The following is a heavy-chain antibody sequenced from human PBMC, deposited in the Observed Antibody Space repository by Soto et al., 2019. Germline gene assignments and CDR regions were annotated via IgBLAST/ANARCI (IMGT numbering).Heavy chain of an antibody. J-gene: IGHJ3*02. V-gene: IGHV3-48*01. CDR1: GFTFSSYS. CDR2: ISSSSSTI. CDR3: ARVLYCSGGSCYSGAFDI. D-gene: IGHD2-15*01. Sequence: GGSLRLSCAASGFTFSSYSMNWVRQAPGKGLEWVSYISSSSSTIYYADSVKGRFTISRDNAKNSLYLQMNSLRAEDTAVYYCARVLYCSGGSCYSGAFDIWGQGTMVTVSS.